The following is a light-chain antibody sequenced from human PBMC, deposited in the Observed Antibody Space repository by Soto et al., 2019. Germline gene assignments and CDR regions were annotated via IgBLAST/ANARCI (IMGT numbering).Light chain of an antibody. V-gene: IGLV1-44*01. CDR3: AAWDDSLNGVV. Sequence: QSVLTQPPSASGTPGQTIAISCSGGSSNIGSHTVNWYQQLPGTAPRLLIYSNTQRPSGVPDRFSGSQSGTSASLAITGLQSEDEGDYYCAAWDDSLNGVVFGGGTKLTVL. J-gene: IGLJ2*01. CDR1: SSNIGSHT. CDR2: SNT.